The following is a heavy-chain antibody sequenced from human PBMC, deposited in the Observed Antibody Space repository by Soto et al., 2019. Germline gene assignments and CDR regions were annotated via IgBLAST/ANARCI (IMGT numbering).Heavy chain of an antibody. CDR3: ARGQRFSDWFDP. J-gene: IGHJ5*02. V-gene: IGHV4-4*07. CDR2: VYSSGGT. CDR1: GGSMTSYY. Sequence: PSETLSLTCTVSGGSMTSYYWTWIRQPAGKGLEWIGRVYSSGGTHYNPSLNSRVTISLDTSKNQFSLRLLSMTDADTAVYFCARGQRFSDWFDPWGQVTLVTVSS. D-gene: IGHD3-3*01.